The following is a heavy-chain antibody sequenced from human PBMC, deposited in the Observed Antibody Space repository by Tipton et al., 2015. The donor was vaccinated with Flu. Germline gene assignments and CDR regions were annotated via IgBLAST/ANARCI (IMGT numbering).Heavy chain of an antibody. CDR2: INHSGST. Sequence: TLSLTCAVYGGSFSGYYWSWIRQPPGKGLEWIGEINHSGSTNYNPSLKSRVTISVDTSKNQFSLKLSSVTAADTAVYYCARAYYDFWSGPMGGAFDIWGQGTMVTVSS. CDR3: ARAYYDFWSGPMGGAFDI. CDR1: GGSFSGYY. J-gene: IGHJ3*02. V-gene: IGHV4-34*01. D-gene: IGHD3-3*01.